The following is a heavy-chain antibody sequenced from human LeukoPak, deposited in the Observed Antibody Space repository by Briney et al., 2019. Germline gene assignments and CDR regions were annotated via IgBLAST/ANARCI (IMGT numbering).Heavy chain of an antibody. CDR3: ARDSGRYYVNNWFHP. V-gene: IGHV4-39*07. D-gene: IGHD1-26*01. CDR2: IYYSGST. Sequence: SESLSLTCTVSGGSISSNSYFWGWIRQPPGKGLEWVGSIYYSGSTYYNPSLKSRVTISIDTSKNHFYLRLTSVTAADTARYYCARDSGRYYVNNWFHPWGQGTLVTVSS. J-gene: IGHJ5*02. CDR1: GGSISSNSYF.